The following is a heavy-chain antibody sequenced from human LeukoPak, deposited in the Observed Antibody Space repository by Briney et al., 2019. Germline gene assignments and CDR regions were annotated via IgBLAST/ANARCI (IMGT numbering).Heavy chain of an antibody. CDR2: ISSGSCSI. CDR3: ARDGDGRRLSYRDV. V-gene: IGHV3-21*01. CDR1: GVTFITYI. J-gene: IGHJ6*03. D-gene: IGHD5-24*01. Sequence: RGSLRLSCEASGVTFITYIMNWVRQAPGKGLEWVSSISSGSCSIYYADSMKGRFIVSRDNPKNSLYLQMNSLRAEDTAVYYCARDGDGRRLSYRDVWAKGPTVTVSS.